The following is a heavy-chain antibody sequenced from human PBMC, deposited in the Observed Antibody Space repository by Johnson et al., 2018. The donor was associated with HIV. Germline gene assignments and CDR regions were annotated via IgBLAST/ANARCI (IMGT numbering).Heavy chain of an antibody. CDR2: IWYDGSNK. D-gene: IGHD3-16*01. J-gene: IGHJ3*02. Sequence: QVQLVESGGGVVQPGRSLRLSCAASGFTFSSYGMHWVRQVPGKGLDWVAVIWYDGSNKYYADSVKGRFTISRDNSKNTLYLQTNTLRDEDTAVYYCARTRRRVAGKLWGPFDIWGQGTMVTVSS. V-gene: IGHV3-33*01. CDR1: GFTFSSYG. CDR3: ARTRRRVAGKLWGPFDI.